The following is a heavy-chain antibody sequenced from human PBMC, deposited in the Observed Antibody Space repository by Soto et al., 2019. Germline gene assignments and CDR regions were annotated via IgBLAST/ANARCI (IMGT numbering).Heavy chain of an antibody. CDR1: GFTCRSYA. V-gene: IGHV3-74*01. D-gene: IGHD3-10*01. CDR3: AADYYGSASSYYFDY. J-gene: IGHJ4*02. CDR2: ISSDGSGT. Sequence: GGSLRLSCAASGFTCRSYAMHWVRQAPGKGLVWVSHISSDGSGTSHADSVKGRFTISRDNAKNTLYLQMNSLRAEDTAVYYCAADYYGSASSYYFDYWGQGTLVTVS.